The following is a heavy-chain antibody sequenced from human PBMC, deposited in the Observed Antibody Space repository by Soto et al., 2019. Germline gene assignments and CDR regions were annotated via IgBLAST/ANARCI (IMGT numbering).Heavy chain of an antibody. J-gene: IGHJ4*02. Sequence: ASVKPSSKAPGYTNTCYALNWPQHATGQGLEWMGWMNPNSGNTGYAQKFQGRVTMTRNTSISTAYMELSSLRSEDTAVYYCARHRRGYDFWSGYYTIGVFDFWGQGTLVTVSS. D-gene: IGHD3-3*01. CDR2: MNPNSGNT. V-gene: IGHV1-8*01. CDR3: ARHRRGYDFWSGYYTIGVFDF. CDR1: GYTNTCYA.